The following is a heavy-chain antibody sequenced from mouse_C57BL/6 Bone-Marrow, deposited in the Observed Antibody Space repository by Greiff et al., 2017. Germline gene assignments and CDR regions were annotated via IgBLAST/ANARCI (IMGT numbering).Heavy chain of an antibody. CDR3: ARRRFRAY. CDR2: IHPSDSYT. D-gene: IGHD3-1*01. V-gene: IGHV1-50*01. J-gene: IGHJ2*01. CDR1: GYTFTSYW. Sequence: QVQLQQPGAELVKPGASVKLSCKASGYTFTSYWMQWVKQRPGQGLEWIGEIHPSDSYTNYNQKFKGKATLTVDPSSSTAYMQLSSLTSEDSAVYYCARRRFRAYWGQGTTLTVSS.